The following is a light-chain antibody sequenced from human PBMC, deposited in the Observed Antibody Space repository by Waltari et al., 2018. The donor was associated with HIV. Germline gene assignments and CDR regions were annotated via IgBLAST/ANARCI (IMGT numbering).Light chain of an antibody. CDR2: GKN. CDR3: NSRDSSGNHLV. V-gene: IGLV3-19*01. CDR1: SPRRYY. J-gene: IGLJ2*01. Sequence: SSELTQDPAVSVALGQTVRSTCHGDSPRRYYASWYQQQPGQAPILVIYGKNNRPSWIPDRFSGSSSVNTASLTITGAQAEDEADYYCNSRDSSGNHLVFGGGTKLTVL.